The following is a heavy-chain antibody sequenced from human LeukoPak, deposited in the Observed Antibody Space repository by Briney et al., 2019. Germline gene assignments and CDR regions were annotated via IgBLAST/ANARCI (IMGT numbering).Heavy chain of an antibody. CDR1: GFTFSGYW. D-gene: IGHD6-13*01. CDR2: IKQDGSEK. V-gene: IGHV3-7*04. J-gene: IGHJ3*02. CDR3: ARNWQWQQLDGDAFDI. Sequence: GGSLRLSCAASGFTFSGYWMSWVRQAPGKGLEWVANIKQDGSEKYYVDSVKGRFTISRDNAKNSLFLQMNSLRAEDTAVYYCARNWQWQQLDGDAFDIWGQGTMVTVSS.